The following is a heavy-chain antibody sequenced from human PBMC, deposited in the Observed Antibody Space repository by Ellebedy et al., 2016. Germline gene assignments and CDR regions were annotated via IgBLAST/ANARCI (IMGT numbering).Heavy chain of an antibody. CDR2: IYPGDSDT. CDR3: ARASGPYSDFWSGYFHNYFDY. Sequence: ASVKVSCKGSGYSFTSYWIGWVRQMPGKGLEWMGIIYPGDSDTRYSPSFQGQVTISADKSISTANLQWSSLKASDTAMYYCARASGPYSDFWSGYFHNYFDYWGQGTLVTVSS. D-gene: IGHD3-3*01. CDR1: GYSFTSYW. V-gene: IGHV5-51*01. J-gene: IGHJ4*02.